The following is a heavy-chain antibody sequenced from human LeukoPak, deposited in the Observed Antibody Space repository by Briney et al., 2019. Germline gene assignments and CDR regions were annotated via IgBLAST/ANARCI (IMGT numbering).Heavy chain of an antibody. CDR2: ISSRATAI. J-gene: IGHJ4*02. Sequence: GGSLRLSCAASGFTFSSYWMNWVRQAPGKGLEWVSYISSRATAIYYADSVKGRFIISRDNAKNSLYLQMNSLRAEDTAVYYCARDFGRYFFDYWGQGTLVTVSS. CDR1: GFTFSSYW. D-gene: IGHD3-10*01. CDR3: ARDFGRYFFDY. V-gene: IGHV3-48*04.